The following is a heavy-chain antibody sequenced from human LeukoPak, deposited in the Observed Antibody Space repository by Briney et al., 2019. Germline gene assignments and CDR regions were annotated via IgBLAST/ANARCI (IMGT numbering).Heavy chain of an antibody. D-gene: IGHD3-22*01. Sequence: GGSLRLSCAASGFTFSSYSMNWVRQAPGKGLDWSSSISSNNNHIYYADSVRGRFTISRDNAKNSLYLQMNSLRAEDTAVYYCARGQGDSSGYCLDYWGQGTLVTVSS. CDR2: ISSNNNHI. V-gene: IGHV3-21*01. CDR1: GFTFSSYS. CDR3: ARGQGDSSGYCLDY. J-gene: IGHJ4*02.